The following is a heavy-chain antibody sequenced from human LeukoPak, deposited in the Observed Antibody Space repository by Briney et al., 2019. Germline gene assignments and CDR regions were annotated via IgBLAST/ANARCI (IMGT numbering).Heavy chain of an antibody. Sequence: ASVTVSCKASGYTFTSYYMHWVRQAPGQGLEWMGLINPSGGSTSYAQKFQGRVTMTRDTSTSTVYMELSSLRSEDTAVYYCARDFESYYHYYGMDVWGQGTTVTVSS. CDR1: GYTFTSYY. J-gene: IGHJ6*02. CDR2: INPSGGST. D-gene: IGHD3-9*01. V-gene: IGHV1-46*01. CDR3: ARDFESYYHYYGMDV.